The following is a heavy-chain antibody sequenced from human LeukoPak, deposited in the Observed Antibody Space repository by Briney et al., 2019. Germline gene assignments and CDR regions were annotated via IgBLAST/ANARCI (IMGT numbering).Heavy chain of an antibody. J-gene: IGHJ4*02. Sequence: TLSLTCTVSGGSISSGGYYWSWIRQHPGKGLEWIGYIYYSGSTYYNPSLKSRVTISVDTSKNQFSLKLSSVTAADTAVYYCARLRRGGYYFDYWGQGTLVTVSS. CDR2: IYYSGST. D-gene: IGHD3-16*01. V-gene: IGHV4-31*03. CDR1: GGSISSGGYY. CDR3: ARLRRGGYYFDY.